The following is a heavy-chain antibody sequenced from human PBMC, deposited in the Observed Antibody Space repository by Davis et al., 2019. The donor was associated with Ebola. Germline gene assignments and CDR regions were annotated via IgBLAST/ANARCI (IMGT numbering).Heavy chain of an antibody. CDR2: ISGSGGST. J-gene: IGHJ4*02. Sequence: AISGSGGSTYYADSVKGRFTISRDNSKNTLYLQMNSLRAEDTAVYYCAKGPRYQYCSSTSCYFDYWGQGTLVTVSS. V-gene: IGHV3-23*01. D-gene: IGHD2-2*01. CDR3: AKGPRYQYCSSTSCYFDY.